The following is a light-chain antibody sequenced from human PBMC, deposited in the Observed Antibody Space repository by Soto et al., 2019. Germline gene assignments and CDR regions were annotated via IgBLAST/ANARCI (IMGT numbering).Light chain of an antibody. CDR2: GNS. Sequence: QSVLTQPPSVSGAPGQRVTISCTGSSSNIGAGYDVHWYQQLPGTAPKLLIYGNSNRPSGVPDRFSGSKSGTSASLAITGLQAADEADYYCQSYDSSLSGYVFGTGTKPTVL. J-gene: IGLJ1*01. V-gene: IGLV1-40*01. CDR3: QSYDSSLSGYV. CDR1: SSNIGAGYD.